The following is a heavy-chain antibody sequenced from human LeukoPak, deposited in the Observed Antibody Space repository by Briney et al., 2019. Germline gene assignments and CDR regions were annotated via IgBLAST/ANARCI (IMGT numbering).Heavy chain of an antibody. CDR1: GFTLSSYW. V-gene: IGHV3-7*01. Sequence: GGSLRLSCAVSGFTLSSYWMTWVRQAPGKGLEWVANIKQDGSEKYYVDSVKGRFTISRDNAKNSLYLQMNSLRAEDTAVYYCATVRSNYYYYYMDVWGKGTTVTVSS. D-gene: IGHD1-14*01. CDR2: IKQDGSEK. CDR3: ATVRSNYYYYYMDV. J-gene: IGHJ6*03.